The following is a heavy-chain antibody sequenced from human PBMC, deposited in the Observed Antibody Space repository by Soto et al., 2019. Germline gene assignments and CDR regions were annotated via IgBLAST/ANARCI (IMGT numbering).Heavy chain of an antibody. CDR2: ISAYNGNT. J-gene: IGHJ5*02. V-gene: IGHV1-18*04. CDR3: ARDREAARPGWFDP. D-gene: IGHD6-6*01. CDR1: GYPFTTYG. Sequence: EASVKVSCKASGYPFTTYGLSWVRQAPGQGFEWLGWISAYNGNTNYAQRFQGRVTMTTDTPTSTAYMELRSLRSDDTAVYYCARDREAARPGWFDPWGQGTLVTVSS.